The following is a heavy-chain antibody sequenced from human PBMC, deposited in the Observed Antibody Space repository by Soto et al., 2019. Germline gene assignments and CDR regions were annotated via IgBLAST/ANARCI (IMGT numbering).Heavy chain of an antibody. CDR2: INAANGNT. D-gene: IGHD6-13*01. CDR1: GYIFTSYD. J-gene: IGHJ4*02. Sequence: ASVKVSCKASGYIFTSYDIHWVRQAPGQRLEWMGRINAANGNTKYSQRFQGRVTITRDASANTAYMDLSSLRSEDTAVYYCASAIADACFDYWGQGTQVTVSS. CDR3: ASAIADACFDY. V-gene: IGHV1-3*01.